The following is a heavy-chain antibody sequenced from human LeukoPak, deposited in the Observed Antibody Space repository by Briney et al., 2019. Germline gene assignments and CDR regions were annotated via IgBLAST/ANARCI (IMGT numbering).Heavy chain of an antibody. CDR2: ISGDGGST. V-gene: IGHV3-43*02. J-gene: IGHJ5*02. CDR3: AEDIEDWEIRYSFHP. CDR1: GFTFDDYT. D-gene: IGHD3/OR15-3a*01. Sequence: GGSLRLSCAASGFTFDDYTMNWVRQAPGKGLEWVSLISGDGGSTDYADSVKGRFTISRDNSKNSLYLQMNSLRTEDTALYYCAEDIEDWEIRYSFHPWGQGTLVTVSS.